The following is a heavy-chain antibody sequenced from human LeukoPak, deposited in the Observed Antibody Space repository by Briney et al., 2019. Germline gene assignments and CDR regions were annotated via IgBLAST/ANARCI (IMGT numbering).Heavy chain of an antibody. CDR3: ARHSSATYDNWFDP. CDR2: VFYIGST. CDR1: GGSISTYY. Sequence: SETLSLTCTVSGGSISTYYWSWIRQSPGKGLEWIGYVFYIGSTKYNPSLNSRVTISLDTSKNQFSLKLYSVTAADTAVYYCARHSSATYDNWFDPWGQGTLVTVSS. V-gene: IGHV4-59*08. J-gene: IGHJ5*02. D-gene: IGHD1-26*01.